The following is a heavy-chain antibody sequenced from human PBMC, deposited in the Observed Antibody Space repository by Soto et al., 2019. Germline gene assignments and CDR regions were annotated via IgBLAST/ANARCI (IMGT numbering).Heavy chain of an antibody. Sequence: SGGSLRLSCAASGFTFSSYGMHWVRQAPGKGLEWVAVIWYDGNNKYYGDSVKGRYTISRDNSKNTLYLQMNSLRAEDTAVYYCARDSRDEQWLPTRSFDYWGQGTQVTVSS. D-gene: IGHD6-19*01. J-gene: IGHJ4*02. CDR1: GFTFSSYG. V-gene: IGHV3-33*01. CDR2: IWYDGNNK. CDR3: ARDSRDEQWLPTRSFDY.